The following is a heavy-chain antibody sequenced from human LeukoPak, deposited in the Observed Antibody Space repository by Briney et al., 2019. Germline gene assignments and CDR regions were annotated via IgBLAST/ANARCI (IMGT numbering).Heavy chain of an antibody. CDR2: ISYSSSTI. J-gene: IGHJ4*02. Sequence: GGSLRLSCAASGFTFSSYSMNWVRQAPGKGLEWVSYISYSSSTIYYADSVKGRFTISRDNAKNSLYLQMNSLRDEDTAVYYCAVVAATSDRTFDYWGQGTLVTVSS. CDR1: GFTFSSYS. D-gene: IGHD2-15*01. V-gene: IGHV3-48*02. CDR3: AVVAATSDRTFDY.